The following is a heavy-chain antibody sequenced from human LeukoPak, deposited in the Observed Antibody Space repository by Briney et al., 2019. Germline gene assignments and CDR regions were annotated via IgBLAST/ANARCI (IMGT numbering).Heavy chain of an antibody. CDR3: ARVNLYNSSSTDY. CDR1: GGSISSGDYY. CDR2: IYYSGST. D-gene: IGHD6-6*01. V-gene: IGHV4-30-4*08. J-gene: IGHJ4*02. Sequence: SQTLSLTCTVSGGSISSGDYYWSWIRQPPGKGLEWIGYIYYSGSTYYNPSLKSRVTISVDTSKNQFSLKLSSVTAADTAVYYCARVNLYNSSSTDYWGQGTLVTVSS.